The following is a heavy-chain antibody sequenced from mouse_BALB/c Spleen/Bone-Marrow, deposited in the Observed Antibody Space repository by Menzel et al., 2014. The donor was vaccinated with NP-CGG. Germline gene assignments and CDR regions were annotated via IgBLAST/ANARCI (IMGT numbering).Heavy chain of an antibody. CDR1: GYTFTSYW. J-gene: IGHJ3*01. Sequence: QVQLQQSGVEFVKPGASVKLSCKASGYTFTSYWMHWVKQRPGQGLEWIGEIDPSDSYTKYNQNFKGKATLTVDKSSSTAYMQLSSLTSEDSAVYYCGRTYYDYDWFAYWGQGTLVTVSA. D-gene: IGHD2-4*01. CDR2: IDPSDSYT. CDR3: GRTYYDYDWFAY. V-gene: IGHV1-69*02.